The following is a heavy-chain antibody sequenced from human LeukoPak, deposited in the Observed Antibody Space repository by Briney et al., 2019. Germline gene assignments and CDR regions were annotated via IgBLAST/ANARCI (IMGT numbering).Heavy chain of an antibody. D-gene: IGHD6-19*01. V-gene: IGHV3-23*01. CDR3: AKDVAPHSGWDLDY. CDR2: IYNSGAKI. CDR1: GLTFSTYS. Sequence: PGGSLRLSCAVSGLTFSTYSMTWVRQGPGEGLEWVSSIYNSGAKIFYADSVKGRFTISRDNSKNMLYLQMNSLRVEDTAVYYCAKDVAPHSGWDLDYWGQGTLVTVSS. J-gene: IGHJ4*02.